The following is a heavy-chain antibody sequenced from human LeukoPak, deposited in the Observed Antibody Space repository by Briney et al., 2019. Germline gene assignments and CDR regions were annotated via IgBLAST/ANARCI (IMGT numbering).Heavy chain of an antibody. CDR3: ASAGLTYGSGSYFVY. J-gene: IGHJ4*02. CDR2: INWNGGNT. CDR1: GFPFDDYG. D-gene: IGHD3-10*01. V-gene: IGHV3-20*04. Sequence: GGSLRLSCAASGFPFDDYGMTWVRQAPGKGLEWVSGINWNGGNTGYADSVKGRFTISRDNAKNSLYLQMNSLRAEDTALYYCASAGLTYGSGSYFVYWGQGTLVTVSS.